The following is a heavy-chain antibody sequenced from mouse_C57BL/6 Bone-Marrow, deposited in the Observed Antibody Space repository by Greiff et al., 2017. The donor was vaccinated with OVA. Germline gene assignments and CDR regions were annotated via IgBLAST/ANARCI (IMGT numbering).Heavy chain of an antibody. D-gene: IGHD4-1*01. V-gene: IGHV2-9-1*01. CDR1: GFSLTSYA. J-gene: IGHJ2*01. Sequence: VQGVESGPGLVAPSQSLSITCTVSGFSLTSYAISWVRQPPGKGLEWLGVIWTGGGTNYNSALKSRLSISKDNSKSQVFLKMNSLQTDDTARYYCARNSGTGETWYFDYWGQGTTLTVSS. CDR3: ARNSGTGETWYFDY. CDR2: IWTGGGT.